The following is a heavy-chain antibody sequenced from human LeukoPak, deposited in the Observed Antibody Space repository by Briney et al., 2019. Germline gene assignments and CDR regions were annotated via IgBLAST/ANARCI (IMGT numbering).Heavy chain of an antibody. V-gene: IGHV4-4*07. D-gene: IGHD7-27*01. CDR3: ARDPFNWGSDYYGMDV. Sequence: SETLSLTCTVSGGSISSYYWSWIRQPAGKGLEWIGRIYTSGGTNYNRSLKSRVTMSVDTSKNQFSLKLSSVTAADTAVYYCARDPFNWGSDYYGMDVWGQGTTVTVSS. CDR1: GGSISSYY. J-gene: IGHJ6*02. CDR2: IYTSGGT.